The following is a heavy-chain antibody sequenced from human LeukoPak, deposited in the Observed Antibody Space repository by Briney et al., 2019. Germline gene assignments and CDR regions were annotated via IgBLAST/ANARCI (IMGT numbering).Heavy chain of an antibody. CDR1: GYTFSSYD. CDR3: ARDYGGNSGWFDP. V-gene: IGHV1-8*01. J-gene: IGHJ5*02. Sequence: ASVKVSCKASGYTFSSYDLNWVRQATGQGPEWMGWMNPNSGNTGYAQKFQGRVTMTRDTSISTAYMELSSLRSEDTAVYYCARDYGGNSGWFDPWGQGTLVTVSS. CDR2: MNPNSGNT. D-gene: IGHD4-23*01.